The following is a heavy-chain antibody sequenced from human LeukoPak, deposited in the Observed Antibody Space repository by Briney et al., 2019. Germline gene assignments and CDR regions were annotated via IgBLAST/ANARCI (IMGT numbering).Heavy chain of an antibody. Sequence: SSETLSLTCTVSGDSISHYYWSWIRQPAGKGLEWIGRIYASGSTNYNPSLKSRVTMSVDTSKNQFSLKLTSVTAADTAVYYCARGRGEGRGISMVRGVRAPSYNWFDPWGHGTLVTVSS. J-gene: IGHJ5*02. V-gene: IGHV4-4*07. CDR3: ARGRGEGRGISMVRGVRAPSYNWFDP. CDR1: GDSISHYY. D-gene: IGHD3-10*01. CDR2: IYASGST.